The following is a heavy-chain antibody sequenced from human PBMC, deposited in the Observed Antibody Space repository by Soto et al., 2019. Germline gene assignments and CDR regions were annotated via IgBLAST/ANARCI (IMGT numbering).Heavy chain of an antibody. CDR2: IWYDGSNK. CDR1: GFTFSSYG. Sequence: QVQLVESGGGVVQPGRSLRLSCAASGFTFSSYGMHWVRQAPGKGLEWVAVIWYDGSNKYYADSVKGRFTISRDNSKNTLYPQMNSLRAEDTAVYYCARESIAARPEPSMDVWGKGTTVTVSS. CDR3: ARESIAARPEPSMDV. J-gene: IGHJ6*03. V-gene: IGHV3-33*01. D-gene: IGHD6-6*01.